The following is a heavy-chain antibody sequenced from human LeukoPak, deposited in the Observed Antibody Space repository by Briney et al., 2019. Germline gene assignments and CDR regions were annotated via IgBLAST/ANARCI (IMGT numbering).Heavy chain of an antibody. CDR1: GFTFSSYS. CDR2: ISSSSSTI. D-gene: IGHD3-10*01. J-gene: IGHJ4*02. V-gene: IGHV3-48*02. CDR3: ARSLLWFGELPSLIDY. Sequence: GGSLRLSCAASGFTFSSYSMNWVRQAPGKGLEWVSYISSSSSTIYYADSVKGRFTISGDNAKNSLYLQMNSLRDEDTAVYYCARSLLWFGELPSLIDYWGQGTLVTVSS.